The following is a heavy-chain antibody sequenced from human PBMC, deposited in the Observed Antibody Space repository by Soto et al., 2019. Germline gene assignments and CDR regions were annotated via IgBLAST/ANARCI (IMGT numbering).Heavy chain of an antibody. CDR2: ISYDGSNK. J-gene: IGHJ4*02. V-gene: IGHV3-30*18. Sequence: QVQLVESGGGVVQPGRSLRLSCAASGFTFSSYGMHWVRQAPGKGLEWVAVISYDGSNKYYADFVKGRFTISRDNSKNTLYLQMNSLRAEDTAVYYCAKDPEDFDYWGQGTLVTVSS. CDR1: GFTFSSYG. CDR3: AKDPEDFDY.